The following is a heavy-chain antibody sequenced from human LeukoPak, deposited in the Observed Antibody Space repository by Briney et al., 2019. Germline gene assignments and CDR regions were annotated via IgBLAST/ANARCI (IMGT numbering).Heavy chain of an antibody. J-gene: IGHJ4*02. V-gene: IGHV4-34*01. Sequence: SETLSLTCAVYGGSFSGYYWSWIRQPPGKGLEWIGEINHNGSTNYNPSLKSRVTISVDTSKNQFSLKLSSVTAADTAVYYCARGKGAGSGSRLYGYWGQGTLVTVSS. CDR2: INHNGST. CDR1: GGSFSGYY. CDR3: ARGKGAGSGSRLYGY. D-gene: IGHD3-10*01.